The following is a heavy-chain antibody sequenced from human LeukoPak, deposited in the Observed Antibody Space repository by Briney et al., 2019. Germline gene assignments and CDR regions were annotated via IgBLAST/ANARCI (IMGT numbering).Heavy chain of an antibody. D-gene: IGHD4-23*01. J-gene: IGHJ4*02. V-gene: IGHV4-34*01. Sequence: SETLSLTCAVSGGSFIGYHWNWIRQPPGKGLEWIGEINHSGSTNYNPSLKSRVTISVDTSKNQFSLKLRSVTAADTAVYYCARDPITVVTTPYYFDDWGQGTLVTVSS. CDR3: ARDPITVVTTPYYFDD. CDR2: INHSGST. CDR1: GGSFIGYH.